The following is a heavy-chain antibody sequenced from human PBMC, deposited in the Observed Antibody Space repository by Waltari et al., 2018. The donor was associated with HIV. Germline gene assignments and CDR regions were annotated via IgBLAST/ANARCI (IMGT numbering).Heavy chain of an antibody. CDR3: AKGRGIDY. J-gene: IGHJ4*02. Sequence: QVQLVESGGGVVQPGRSLRLSCAASGFTFSSYGMHWVGQAPGKGLDWVAVISYDGSNKYYADSVKGRFTISRDNSKNTLYLQMNSLRAEDTAVYYCAKGRGIDYWGQGTLVTVSS. CDR1: GFTFSSYG. D-gene: IGHD3-10*01. V-gene: IGHV3-30*18. CDR2: ISYDGSNK.